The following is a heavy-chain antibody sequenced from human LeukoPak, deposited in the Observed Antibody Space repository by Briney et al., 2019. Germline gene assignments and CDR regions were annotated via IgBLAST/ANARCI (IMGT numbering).Heavy chain of an antibody. D-gene: IGHD6-13*01. J-gene: IGHJ4*02. V-gene: IGHV1-69*05. Sequence: VASVKVSCKASGGTFSSYAISWVRQAPGQGLEWMGGIIPIFGTANYAQKFQGRVTITTDESTSTAYMELSSLRSEDTAVYYCARVGSSSWSNGYDDWGQGTLVTVSS. CDR2: IIPIFGTA. CDR1: GGTFSSYA. CDR3: ARVGSSSWSNGYDD.